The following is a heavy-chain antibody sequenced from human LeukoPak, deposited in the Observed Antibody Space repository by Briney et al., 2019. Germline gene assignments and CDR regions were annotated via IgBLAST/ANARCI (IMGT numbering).Heavy chain of an antibody. D-gene: IGHD3-10*01. J-gene: IGHJ5*02. V-gene: IGHV4-4*07. CDR2: GRMYTTVST. CDR1: GGSISYYY. Sequence: IPSETLSLTCTVSGGSISYYYWSWIRQPAGKGLEWIGRGRMYTTVSTNYNPSLKSRVTMSVDTSKNQFSLKLSSVTAADTAVYYCARLVSTREYYYGSGSTNWFDPWGQGTLVTVSS. CDR3: ARLVSTREYYYGSGSTNWFDP.